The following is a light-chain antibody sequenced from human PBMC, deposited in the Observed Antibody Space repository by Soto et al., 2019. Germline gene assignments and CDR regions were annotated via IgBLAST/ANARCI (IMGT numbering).Light chain of an antibody. Sequence: EIVLTQSPATLSLSPGERGTLSCRASQSVSNSLAWYQQKPGQAPRLLIYDASKRAPGIPARFSGSGSGTDFTLTISSLEPEDFTVYYCQQRSNWPSRTVGGGTKVDIK. CDR2: DAS. CDR3: QQRSNWPSRT. V-gene: IGKV3-11*01. CDR1: QSVSNS. J-gene: IGKJ4*01.